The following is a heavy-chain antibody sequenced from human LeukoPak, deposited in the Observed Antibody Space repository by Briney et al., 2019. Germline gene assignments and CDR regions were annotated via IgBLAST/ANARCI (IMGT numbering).Heavy chain of an antibody. CDR3: ARTPSYYYDSSGSFDY. CDR2: IYYSGST. CDR1: GGSISSYY. V-gene: IGHV4-59*08. Sequence: SSGTLSLTCTVSGGSISSYYWSWIRQPPGKGLEWIGYIYYSGSTNYNPSLKSRVTISVDTSKNQFSLKLSSVTAADTAVYYCARTPSYYYDSSGSFDYWGQGTLVTVSS. J-gene: IGHJ4*02. D-gene: IGHD3-22*01.